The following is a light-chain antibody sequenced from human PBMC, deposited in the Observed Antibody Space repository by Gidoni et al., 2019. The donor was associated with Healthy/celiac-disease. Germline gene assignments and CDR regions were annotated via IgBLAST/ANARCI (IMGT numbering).Light chain of an antibody. V-gene: IGKV1-5*03. J-gene: IGKJ1*01. Sequence: DIQMTPSPSTLSASVGDRVTITCRASQSISSWLAWYQQKPGKAPKLLIDKASSLESGVPSRFSGSGSGTDFTLTISSLRPDDFATYYCQQYEAFGQGTKVEIK. CDR3: QQYEA. CDR2: KAS. CDR1: QSISSW.